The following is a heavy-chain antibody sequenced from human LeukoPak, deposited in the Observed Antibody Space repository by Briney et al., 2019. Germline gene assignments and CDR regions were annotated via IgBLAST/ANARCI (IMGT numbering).Heavy chain of an antibody. CDR1: GFTFSSYS. CDR2: ISRSSSYI. D-gene: IGHD7-27*01. V-gene: IGHV3-21*01. Sequence: KTGGSLRLSCAASGFTFSSYSMNWVRQAPGKGLEWVSSISRSSSYIYYADSVKGRFTISRDNAKNSLYLQMNSLRAEDTAVYYCARDTLNWGSSTGEFDYWGQGTLVTVSS. CDR3: ARDTLNWGSSTGEFDY. J-gene: IGHJ4*02.